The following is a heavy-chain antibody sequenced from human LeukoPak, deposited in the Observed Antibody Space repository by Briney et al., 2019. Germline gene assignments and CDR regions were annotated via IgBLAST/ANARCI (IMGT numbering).Heavy chain of an antibody. D-gene: IGHD1-1*01. CDR3: ARSGTGNEKAFFDY. Sequence: GGSLRLSCAASGFTFSDYYMSWIRQAPGKGLEWVSFITSSSSNINYADSVKGRFTISRENSKNSLYLQMNSRRVEETAGYYCARSGTGNEKAFFDYWGQGTLVTVSS. CDR2: ITSSSSNI. CDR1: GFTFSDYY. V-gene: IGHV3-11*06. J-gene: IGHJ4*02.